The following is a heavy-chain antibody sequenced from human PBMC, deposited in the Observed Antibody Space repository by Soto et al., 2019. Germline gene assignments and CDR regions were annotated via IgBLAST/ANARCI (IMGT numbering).Heavy chain of an antibody. Sequence: GESLKISCKGSGYSFTSYWISWVRQMSGKGLEWMGRIDPSDSYTNYSPSFQGHVTISADKSISTAYLQWSSLKASDTAMYYCARHGYSYGYPRSPFDYWGQGTLVTVSS. CDR2: IDPSDSYT. J-gene: IGHJ4*02. D-gene: IGHD5-18*01. V-gene: IGHV5-10-1*01. CDR1: GYSFTSYW. CDR3: ARHGYSYGYPRSPFDY.